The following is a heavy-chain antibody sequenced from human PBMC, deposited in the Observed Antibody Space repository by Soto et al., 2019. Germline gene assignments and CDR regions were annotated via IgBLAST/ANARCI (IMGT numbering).Heavy chain of an antibody. CDR1: GYTFTDDW. Sequence: ESLKISCKGSGYTFTDDWIGWVRQLPGKGLEWMGIIYPGDSDTRYSPSFQGHVTITVDKSTNTAYLQWNTLRASDTAMYYCAIHISNFRYYHYEMYGRAQRTTITVS. CDR2: IYPGDSDT. D-gene: IGHD4-4*01. J-gene: IGHJ6*02. V-gene: IGHV5-51*01. CDR3: AIHISNFRYYHYEMYG.